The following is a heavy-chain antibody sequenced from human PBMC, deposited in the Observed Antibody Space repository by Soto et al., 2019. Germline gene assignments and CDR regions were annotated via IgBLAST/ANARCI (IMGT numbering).Heavy chain of an antibody. CDR3: AGELSGLGH. Sequence: SATLTLTCAFHSCSVFSNNFYWTWIRQPPGKGLEWIAYIYYTGSINYNPSLKSRVTISVDTSKNQFSLKLSSVTAADTAVYYCAGELSGLGHWGQGTLVTVS. CDR2: IYYTGSI. V-gene: IGHV4-61*01. CDR1: SCSVFSNNFY. D-gene: IGHD2-15*01. J-gene: IGHJ4*02.